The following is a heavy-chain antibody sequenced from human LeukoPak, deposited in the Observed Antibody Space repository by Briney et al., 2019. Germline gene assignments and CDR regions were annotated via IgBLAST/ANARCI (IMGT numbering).Heavy chain of an antibody. D-gene: IGHD3-10*01. CDR2: MNPNSGNT. CDR1: GYSLSDLS. V-gene: IGHV1-8*02. Sequence: ASVKVSCKISGYSLSDLSIHWVRQATGQGLEWMGWMNPNSGNTGYAQKFQGRVTMTRNTSISTAYMELSSLRSEDTAVYYCARVFTRYYGSGSYQNDYWGQGTLVTVSS. J-gene: IGHJ4*02. CDR3: ARVFTRYYGSGSYQNDY.